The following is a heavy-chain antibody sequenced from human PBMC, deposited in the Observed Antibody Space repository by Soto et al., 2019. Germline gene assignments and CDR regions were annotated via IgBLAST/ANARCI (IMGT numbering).Heavy chain of an antibody. CDR3: ATDSIIAILGGMDV. J-gene: IGHJ6*02. Sequence: ASVKVSCKVSGYTLTELSMHWVRQAPGKGLEWMGGFDPEDGETIYAQKFQGRVTMTEDTSTDTAYMELSSLRSEDTAVYYCATDSIIAILGGMDVWGQGTTVTVSS. D-gene: IGHD3-3*01. CDR2: FDPEDGET. V-gene: IGHV1-24*01. CDR1: GYTLTELS.